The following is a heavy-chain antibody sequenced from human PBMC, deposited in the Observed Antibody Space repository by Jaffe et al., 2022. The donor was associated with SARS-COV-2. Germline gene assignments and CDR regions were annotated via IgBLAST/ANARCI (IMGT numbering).Heavy chain of an antibody. Sequence: EVQLLESGGDWVQPGGSLRLSCAASGFTFSTYVMSWVRQAPGKGLEWVSTITGGGDTTYYAESVKGRFTISRDNSKNTLYLQMNSLRAEDTAVYYCANRPGWQGFDIWGQGTMVTVSS. V-gene: IGHV3-23*01. CDR3: ANRPGWQGFDI. CDR1: GFTFSTYV. J-gene: IGHJ3*02. CDR2: ITGGGDTT. D-gene: IGHD2-15*01.